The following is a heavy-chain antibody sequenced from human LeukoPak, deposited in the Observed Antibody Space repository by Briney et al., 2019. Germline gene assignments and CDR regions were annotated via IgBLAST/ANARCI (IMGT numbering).Heavy chain of an antibody. CDR3: ATYDYGKYYFDY. CDR1: GYSISSGYY. J-gene: IGHJ4*02. CDR2: IFHSGNT. Sequence: SETLSLTCTVSGYSISSGYYWGWIRQPPGKGLEWIGSIFHSGNTYYNPSLKSRVTISVDTSKNQFSLKLSSVTAADTAVYYCATYDYGKYYFDYWGQGTLVTVSS. D-gene: IGHD4-17*01. V-gene: IGHV4-38-2*02.